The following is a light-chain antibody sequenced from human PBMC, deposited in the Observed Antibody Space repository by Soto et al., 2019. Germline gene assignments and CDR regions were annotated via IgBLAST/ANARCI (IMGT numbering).Light chain of an antibody. V-gene: IGKV3-20*01. J-gene: IGKJ2*01. CDR3: QQYGSPPPYT. Sequence: EVVLTQSPGTLSLSPGERATLSCRASQSVSNNYLDWYQQKPGQGPRLLIFGSSDRATGIPDRFCGSGSGTDFTITISSLEPEDFAVYYCQQYGSPPPYTFGQGTKLEIK. CDR2: GSS. CDR1: QSVSNNY.